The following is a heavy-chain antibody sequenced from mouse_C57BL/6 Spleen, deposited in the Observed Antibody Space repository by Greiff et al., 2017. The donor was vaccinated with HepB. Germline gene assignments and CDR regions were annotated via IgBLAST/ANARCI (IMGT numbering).Heavy chain of an antibody. Sequence: QVQLQQPGAELVRPGTSVKLSCKASGYTFTSYWMHWVKQRPGQGLEWIGVIDPSDSYTNYNQKFKGKATLTVDTSSSTAYMQLSSLTSEDSAVYYCARGDSNYPLAMDYWGQGTSVTVSS. V-gene: IGHV1-59*01. J-gene: IGHJ4*01. D-gene: IGHD2-5*01. CDR2: IDPSDSYT. CDR3: ARGDSNYPLAMDY. CDR1: GYTFTSYW.